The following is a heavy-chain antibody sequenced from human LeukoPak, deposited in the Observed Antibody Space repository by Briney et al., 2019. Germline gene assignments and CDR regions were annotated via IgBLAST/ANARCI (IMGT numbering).Heavy chain of an antibody. CDR2: IWHDGGRK. CDR1: GFTFSTHG. D-gene: IGHD5-12*01. J-gene: IGHJ4*02. Sequence: GRSLRLSCVVSGFTFSTHGFHWVRQAPGKGLEWVSVIWHDGGRKEYADSVRGRFTISRDNSNLYLQMNSLRAEDTAIYYCAREIGNSGFNLDYWGQGTPVTVSA. V-gene: IGHV3-33*01. CDR3: AREIGNSGFNLDY.